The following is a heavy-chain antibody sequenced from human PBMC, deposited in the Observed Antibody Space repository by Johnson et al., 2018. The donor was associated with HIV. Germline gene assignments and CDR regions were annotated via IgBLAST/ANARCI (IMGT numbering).Heavy chain of an antibody. D-gene: IGHD6-19*01. CDR1: GFTFSSYA. J-gene: IGHJ3*02. V-gene: IGHV3-30*04. Sequence: QVQLVESGGGVVQPGRSLRLSCAASGFTFSSYAMHWVRQAPGKGLEWVAVISYDGSDKYYADSVKGRFTISRDSSKNTLYLEMNSMRPEDTAVYYCAKGSGSGWLRDAFDIWGQGTMVTVSS. CDR3: AKGSGSGWLRDAFDI. CDR2: ISYDGSDK.